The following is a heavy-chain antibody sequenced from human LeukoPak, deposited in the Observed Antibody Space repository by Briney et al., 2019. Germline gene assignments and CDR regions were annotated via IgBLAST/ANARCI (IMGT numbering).Heavy chain of an antibody. D-gene: IGHD6-19*01. Sequence: GGSLRLSCAASGFTFSSYGMHWVRQAPGKGLEWVAVIWYDGSNKYYADSVKGRFTISRDNSKNTLYLQMNSLRAEDTAVYYCARDPLNSSGWYNLLDYWGQGTLVTVYS. V-gene: IGHV3-33*01. CDR2: IWYDGSNK. J-gene: IGHJ4*02. CDR1: GFTFSSYG. CDR3: ARDPLNSSGWYNLLDY.